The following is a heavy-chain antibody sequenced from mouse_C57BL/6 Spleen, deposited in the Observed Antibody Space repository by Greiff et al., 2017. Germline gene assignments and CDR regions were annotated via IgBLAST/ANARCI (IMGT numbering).Heavy chain of an antibody. V-gene: IGHV1-54*01. CDR2: INPGSGGT. CDR3: ARSIYYDYDDYAMDY. CDR1: GYAFTNYL. D-gene: IGHD2-4*01. Sequence: QVQLQQSGAELVRPGTSVKVSCKASGYAFTNYLIEWVKQRPGQGLEWIGVINPGSGGTNYNEKFKGKATLTADKSSSTAYMQLSSLTSEDSAVYCCARSIYYDYDDYAMDYWGQGTSVTVSS. J-gene: IGHJ4*01.